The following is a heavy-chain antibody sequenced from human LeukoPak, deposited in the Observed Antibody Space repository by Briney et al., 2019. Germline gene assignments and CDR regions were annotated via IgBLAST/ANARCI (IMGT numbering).Heavy chain of an antibody. J-gene: IGHJ3*02. Sequence: SETLSLTCAVYGGSFSGYYWSWIRQPPGKGLEWIGEINHSGSTNYNPSLKSRVTISVDTSKNQFSLKLSSVTAADTAVYYCARGGGASLNAFDIWGQGTMVTISS. CDR2: INHSGST. D-gene: IGHD1-26*01. V-gene: IGHV4-34*01. CDR1: GGSFSGYY. CDR3: ARGGGASLNAFDI.